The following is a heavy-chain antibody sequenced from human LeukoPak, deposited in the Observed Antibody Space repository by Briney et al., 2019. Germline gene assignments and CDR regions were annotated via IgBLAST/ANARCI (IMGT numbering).Heavy chain of an antibody. CDR3: ARERGGRYEGYFDY. D-gene: IGHD6-19*01. V-gene: IGHV3-74*01. CDR1: GFTFSSYW. Sequence: GGSLRLSCAASGFTFSSYWMHWVRQAPGKGLVWVSRINSDGSSTSYADSVKGRFTISRDNAKNTLYLQMNSLRAEDTAVYYCARERGGRYEGYFDYWGQGTLVTVSS. J-gene: IGHJ4*02. CDR2: INSDGSST.